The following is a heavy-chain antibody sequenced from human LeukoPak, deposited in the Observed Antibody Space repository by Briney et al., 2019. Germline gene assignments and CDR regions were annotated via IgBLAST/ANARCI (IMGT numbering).Heavy chain of an antibody. CDR1: GFTFSSYA. V-gene: IGHV3-23*01. CDR3: AKTDGTVSYFAFDY. CDR2: ISGRGDYT. D-gene: IGHD3-10*01. Sequence: PGGSLRLSCAASGFTFSSYAMNWVRQAPGKGLEGVSTISGRGDYTYYADSVKGRFTISRDNSKNTLYLQMNSLRAEDTAVYYCAKTDGTVSYFAFDYWGQGTLVTVSS. J-gene: IGHJ4*02.